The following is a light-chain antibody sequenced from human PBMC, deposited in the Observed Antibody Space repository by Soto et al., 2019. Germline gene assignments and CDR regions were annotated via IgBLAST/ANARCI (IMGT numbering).Light chain of an antibody. CDR2: KVS. CDR3: TSSTSDSLYV. J-gene: IGLJ1*01. CDR1: SSDVGHNKY. V-gene: IGLV2-14*01. Sequence: QSVLTQPPSASGSPGQSVTISCTGTSSDVGHNKYVSWYQQYPGKVPKLLINKVSNRPSGVSNRFSGSKSGNTASLTISGLLAEDEADYFCTSSTSDSLYVFGTGTKVTVL.